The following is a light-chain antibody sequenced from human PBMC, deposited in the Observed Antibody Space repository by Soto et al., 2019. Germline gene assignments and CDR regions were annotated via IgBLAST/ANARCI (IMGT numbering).Light chain of an antibody. V-gene: IGLV1-51*01. J-gene: IGLJ1*01. CDR1: SSNIGSNY. CDR3: GTWDTSLSAFV. CDR2: DTD. Sequence: QSVLTQPPSVSAAPGQKVTISCSGSSSNIGSNYVSWYQHLPGTAPQLLIYDTDKRPSGIPDRFSGSKSDTSATLGITGLQTGDEADYYCGTWDTSLSAFVLGTGTKVTVL.